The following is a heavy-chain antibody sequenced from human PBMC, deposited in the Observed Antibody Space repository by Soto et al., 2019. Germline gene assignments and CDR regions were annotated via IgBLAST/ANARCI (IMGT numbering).Heavy chain of an antibody. CDR1: GYSFTTYW. Sequence: GESLKISCKGSGYSFTTYWIAWVRQMPGKGLEWMGIINFGDSDTRYSPSFQGQVTISADKTISTAYLQWSSLKASDTAMYYCARAYDSSAFDIWGQGTLVTVSS. D-gene: IGHD3-22*01. V-gene: IGHV5-51*01. CDR3: ARAYDSSAFDI. J-gene: IGHJ3*02. CDR2: INFGDSDT.